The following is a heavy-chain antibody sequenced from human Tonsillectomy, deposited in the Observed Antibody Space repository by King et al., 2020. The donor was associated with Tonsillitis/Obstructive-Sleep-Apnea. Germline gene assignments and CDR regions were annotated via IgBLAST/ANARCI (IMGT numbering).Heavy chain of an antibody. V-gene: IGHV4-59*01. CDR2: IYYSGST. CDR1: GGSISSYY. J-gene: IGHJ4*02. D-gene: IGHD3-9*01. Sequence: QLQESGPGLVKPSETLSLTCTVSGGSISSYYWSWIRQPPGKGLEWIGYIYYSGSTNYNPSLKSRVTISVDTSKNQFSLKLSSVTASDTAVYYCARGYYDILTGYYTPYYFDYWGQGTLFTVSS. CDR3: ARGYYDILTGYYTPYYFDY.